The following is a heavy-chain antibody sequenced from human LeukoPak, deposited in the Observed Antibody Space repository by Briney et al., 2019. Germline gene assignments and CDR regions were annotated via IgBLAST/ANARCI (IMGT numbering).Heavy chain of an antibody. CDR1: VYTFTSYV. CDR3: ARGMGSGSYSAACYFDY. J-gene: IGHJ4*02. CDR2: MNPNSDNT. V-gene: IGHV1-8*01. D-gene: IGHD3-22*01. Sequence: ASVKVSCKASVYTFTSYVINWVRQATGQRLEWRGWMNPNSDNTDYAQKFQGRVTMTRNTSISTAYMELRSLRSDDTAVYYCARGMGSGSYSAACYFDYWGQGTLVTVSS.